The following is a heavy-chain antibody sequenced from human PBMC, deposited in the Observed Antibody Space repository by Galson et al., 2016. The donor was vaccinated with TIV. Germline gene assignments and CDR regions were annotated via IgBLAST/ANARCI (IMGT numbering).Heavy chain of an antibody. Sequence: SVKVSCKASGYTFINYYMHWVRQAPGQGLEWVGVIDPSGGGTTYAQKFQGRVAMTRDTSTNTVYMDLSSLTSDDTAVYYCAVLANTYYFVLWGQGTLITVSS. CDR1: GYTFINYY. CDR2: IDPSGGGT. CDR3: AVLANTYYFVL. J-gene: IGHJ4*02. V-gene: IGHV1-46*01.